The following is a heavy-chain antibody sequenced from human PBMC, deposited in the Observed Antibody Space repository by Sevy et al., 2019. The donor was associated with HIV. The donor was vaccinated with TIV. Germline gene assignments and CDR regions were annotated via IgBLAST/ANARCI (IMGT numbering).Heavy chain of an antibody. CDR1: GFSFSSYE. CDR2: ISQSGDTT. D-gene: IGHD2-21*01. CDR3: ARDLPLSATVVPHFDY. Sequence: GGSLRLSCAASGFSFSSYEMNWVRQAPGKGLEWVSSISQSGDTTYYSDSVKGRFTISRDNAKNSLYLQMSSLRAEDTAVYYCARDLPLSATVVPHFDYWGQGTLVTVSS. V-gene: IGHV3-48*03. J-gene: IGHJ4*02.